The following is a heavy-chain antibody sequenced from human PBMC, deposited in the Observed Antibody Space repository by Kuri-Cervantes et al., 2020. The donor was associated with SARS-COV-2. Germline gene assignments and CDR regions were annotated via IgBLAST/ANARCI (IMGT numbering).Heavy chain of an antibody. Sequence: GESLKISGKGSGYSFTSYWISWVRQMPGKGLEWMGRIDPSDSYTNYSPSFQGHVTISADKSISTAYLQWSSLKASDTAMYYCASTVAFWSGYYDYWGQGTLVTVSS. J-gene: IGHJ4*02. D-gene: IGHD3-3*01. CDR3: ASTVAFWSGYYDY. CDR2: IDPSDSYT. CDR1: GYSFTSYW. V-gene: IGHV5-10-1*01.